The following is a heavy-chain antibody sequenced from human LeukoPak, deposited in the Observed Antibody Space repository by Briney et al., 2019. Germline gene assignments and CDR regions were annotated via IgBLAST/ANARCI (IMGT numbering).Heavy chain of an antibody. V-gene: IGHV4-59*01. CDR1: GGSISSYY. CDR3: ARDPSVRTQVGFDY. CDR2: IYYSGST. J-gene: IGHJ4*02. Sequence: SETLSLTCTVSGGSISSYYWSWIRQPPGKGLEWIGYIYYSGSTNYNPSLKSRVTISVDTSKNQFSLKLSSVTAADTAVYYCARDPSVRTQVGFDYWGQGTLVAVSS. D-gene: IGHD5/OR15-5a*01.